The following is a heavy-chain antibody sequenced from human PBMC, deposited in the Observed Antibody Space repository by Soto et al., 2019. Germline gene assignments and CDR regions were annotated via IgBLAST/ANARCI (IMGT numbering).Heavy chain of an antibody. V-gene: IGHV4-59*01. J-gene: IGHJ4*02. CDR3: ARIHDLGYCSGGSCYLHYYFDY. Sequence: SETLSLTCTVSGGSISSYYWSWIRQPPGKGLEWIGYIYYSGSTNYNPSLKSRVTISVDTSKNQFSLKLSSVTAADTAVYYCARIHDLGYCSGGSCYLHYYFDYWGQGTLVTVSS. CDR2: IYYSGST. D-gene: IGHD2-15*01. CDR1: GGSISSYY.